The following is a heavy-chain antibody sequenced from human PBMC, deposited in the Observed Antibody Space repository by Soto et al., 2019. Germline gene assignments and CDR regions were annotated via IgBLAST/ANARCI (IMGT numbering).Heavy chain of an antibody. D-gene: IGHD2-15*01. J-gene: IGHJ5*01. CDR1: GFKFDDYM. CDR2: ISWDGGSI. CDR3: AKEGNGGSSLDS. Sequence: LRLSCEASGFKFDDYMMHWVRQAPGKGLEWISLISWDGGSIDYADSIKGRFTVSRDNSKTSLYLHMHSLTSDDTAFYFCAKEGNGGSSLDSWGQGTLVTVSS. V-gene: IGHV3-43*01.